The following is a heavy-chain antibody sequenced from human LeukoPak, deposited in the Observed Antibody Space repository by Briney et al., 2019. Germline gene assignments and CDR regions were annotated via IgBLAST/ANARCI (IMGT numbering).Heavy chain of an antibody. J-gene: IGHJ4*02. CDR3: ATEPPGVAAAGITLCY. CDR2: ISGSGGST. V-gene: IGHV3-23*01. CDR1: GFTFSSYA. Sequence: PGGSLRLSCAASGFTFSSYAMSWVRQAPGQGLEWVSAISGSGGSTYYADSVQGRFTISRDNSMNTLYLQMSSLRAEDTAVYYCATEPPGVAAAGITLCYWGQRTLVTVSS. D-gene: IGHD6-13*01.